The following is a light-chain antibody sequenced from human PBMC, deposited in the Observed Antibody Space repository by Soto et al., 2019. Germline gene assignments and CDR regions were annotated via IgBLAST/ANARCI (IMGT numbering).Light chain of an antibody. J-gene: IGKJ5*01. Sequence: DIQMTQSPYFLSASVGDRVTITCRATQSIGKHLNWYQQKHGKAPKFLIYGASTLQNGVPSRFTGSGSGTDLTLTVNSLQPEDGATYDGQQSYSSPTTFGQGTRLENK. CDR3: QQSYSSPTT. CDR2: GAS. CDR1: QSIGKH. V-gene: IGKV1-39*01.